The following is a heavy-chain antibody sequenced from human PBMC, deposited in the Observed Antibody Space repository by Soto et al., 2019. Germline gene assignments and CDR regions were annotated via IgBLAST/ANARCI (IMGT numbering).Heavy chain of an antibody. J-gene: IGHJ4*02. V-gene: IGHV4-39*01. CDR1: GGSISSSSYY. Sequence: QLQLQESGPGLVKPSETLSLTCTVSGGSISSSSYYWGWIRQPPGKGLEWIGSIYYSGSTYYNPSLKSRVTISVDTSKNQFPLKLSSVTAADTAVYYGARRPGEQWLAGYAEFDYWGQGTLVAVSS. CDR3: ARRPGEQWLAGYAEFDY. CDR2: IYYSGST. D-gene: IGHD6-19*01.